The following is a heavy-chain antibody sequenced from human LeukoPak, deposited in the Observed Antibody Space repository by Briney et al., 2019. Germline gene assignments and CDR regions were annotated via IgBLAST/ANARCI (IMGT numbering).Heavy chain of an antibody. J-gene: IGHJ4*02. D-gene: IGHD4-17*01. V-gene: IGHV3-48*03. CDR2: ISSSGSTI. Sequence: WGSLRLSCAASGFTFSSYEMNWVRQAPGKGLEWVSYISSSGSTIYYADSVKGRFTISRDNAKNSLYLQMNSLRAEDTAVYYCARAGRGDDYGDYYFDYWGQGTLVTVSS. CDR3: ARAGRGDDYGDYYFDY. CDR1: GFTFSSYE.